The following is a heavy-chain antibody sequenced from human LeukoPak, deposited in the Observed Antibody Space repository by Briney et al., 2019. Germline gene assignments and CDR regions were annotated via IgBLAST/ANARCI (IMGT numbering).Heavy chain of an antibody. J-gene: IGHJ4*02. CDR1: GGSFSGYY. D-gene: IGHD3-9*01. V-gene: IGHV4-34*01. CDR2: INHSGST. Sequence: SETLSLTCAVYGGSFSGYYWSCIRQPPGKGLEWIGEINHSGSTNYNPSLKSRVTISVDTSKNQFSLKLSSVTAADTAVYYCARGLVSAGYWGQGTLVTVSS. CDR3: ARGLVSAGY.